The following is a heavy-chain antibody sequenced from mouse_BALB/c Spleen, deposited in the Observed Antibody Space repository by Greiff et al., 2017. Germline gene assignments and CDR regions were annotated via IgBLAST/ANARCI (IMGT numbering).Heavy chain of an antibody. D-gene: IGHD1-1*01. Sequence: EVQLQQSGTVLARPGASVKLSCKASGYSFTSYWMHWVKQRPGQGLEWIGAIYPGNSDTSYNQKFKGKAKLTAVTSASTAYMELSSLTNEDSAVYYCTRITTGEPYDFDYWGQGTTLTVSS. CDR1: GYSFTSYW. CDR3: TRITTGEPYDFDY. CDR2: IYPGNSDT. J-gene: IGHJ2*01. V-gene: IGHV1-5*01.